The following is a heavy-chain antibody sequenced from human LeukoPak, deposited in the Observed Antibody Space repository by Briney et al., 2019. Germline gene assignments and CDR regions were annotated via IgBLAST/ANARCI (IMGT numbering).Heavy chain of an antibody. CDR1: GVSIFSSY. CDR2: VHYSGST. D-gene: IGHD3-9*01. CDR3: ATGRSIRYFDY. Sequence: SVTLSLTCTVSGVSIFSSYWNWVRQPPGKGLGWIGYVHYSGSTNYNPSLKSRVTISVDTSKSQFSLKLSSATAADTAVYYCATGRSIRYFDYWGQGTLLTVSS. J-gene: IGHJ4*02. V-gene: IGHV4-59*12.